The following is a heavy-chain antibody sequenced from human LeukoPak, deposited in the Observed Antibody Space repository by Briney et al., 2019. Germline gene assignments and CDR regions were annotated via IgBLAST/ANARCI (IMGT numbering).Heavy chain of an antibody. CDR3: AKDGAWLRFDD. J-gene: IGHJ4*02. CDR1: GFTFSDYY. Sequence: GGSLRLSCAASGFTFSDYYMSWIRQAPGKGLEWVSGISPGGGPTYYADSVKGRFTISRDDLKSTLYLQMKTLRAEDTAVYYCAKDGAWLRFDDWGQGILVTVSS. D-gene: IGHD5-12*01. V-gene: IGHV3-23*01. CDR2: ISPGGGPT.